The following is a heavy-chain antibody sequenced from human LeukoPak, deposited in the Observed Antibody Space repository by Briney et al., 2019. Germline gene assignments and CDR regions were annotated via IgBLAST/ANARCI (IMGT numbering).Heavy chain of an antibody. Sequence: SETLSLTCAVYGGSFSGYYWSWIRQPPRKGLEWIGEINHSGSTNYNPSLKSRVTMSVDTSKNQFSLKLSSVTAADTAVYYCARGIVGATTSDTIDYWGQGTLVTVSS. V-gene: IGHV4-34*01. J-gene: IGHJ4*02. D-gene: IGHD1-26*01. CDR2: INHSGST. CDR3: ARGIVGATTSDTIDY. CDR1: GGSFSGYY.